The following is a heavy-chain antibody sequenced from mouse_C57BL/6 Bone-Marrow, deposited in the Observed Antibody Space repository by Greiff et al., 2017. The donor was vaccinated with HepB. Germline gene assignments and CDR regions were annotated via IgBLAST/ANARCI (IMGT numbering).Heavy chain of an antibody. CDR1: GYTFTSYW. CDR2: IDPSDSYT. CDR3: AREEYYSNLRVFDY. V-gene: IGHV1-50*01. D-gene: IGHD2-5*01. Sequence: QVQLQQPGAELVKPGASVKLSCKASGYTFTSYWTQWVKQRPGQGLEWIGEIDPSDSYTNYNQKFKGKATLTVDTSSSTAYMQLSSLTSEDSAVYYCAREEYYSNLRVFDYWGQGTTLTVSS. J-gene: IGHJ2*01.